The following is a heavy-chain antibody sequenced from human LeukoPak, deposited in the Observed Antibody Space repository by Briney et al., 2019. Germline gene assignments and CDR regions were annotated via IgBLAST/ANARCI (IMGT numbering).Heavy chain of an antibody. CDR1: GGSFSGYY. D-gene: IGHD4-17*01. J-gene: IGHJ6*02. CDR3: ARGGQFSGELYYYGMDV. CDR2: INHSGST. V-gene: IGHV4-34*01. Sequence: SETLSLTCAVYGGSFSGYYWSWIRQPPGKGLEWIGEINHSGSTNYNPSLTSRVTISVDTSKNQYSLKLSSVTAADTAVYYCARGGQFSGELYYYGMDVWGQGTTVTVSS.